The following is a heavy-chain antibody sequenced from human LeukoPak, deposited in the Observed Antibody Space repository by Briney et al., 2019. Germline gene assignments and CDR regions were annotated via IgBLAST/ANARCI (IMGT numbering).Heavy chain of an antibody. V-gene: IGHV4-34*01. D-gene: IGHD1-1*01. CDR3: ARVPESVGINYFDS. Sequence: PSETLSLTCAVYGGSFSGYYWSWIRQPPGKGLEWIGEINHRGNTNYNPSLKSRVTISVDTSKNQFSLKLRSVTAADTAVYYCARVPESVGINYFDSWGQGTQVTVSS. CDR2: INHRGNT. CDR1: GGSFSGYY. J-gene: IGHJ4*02.